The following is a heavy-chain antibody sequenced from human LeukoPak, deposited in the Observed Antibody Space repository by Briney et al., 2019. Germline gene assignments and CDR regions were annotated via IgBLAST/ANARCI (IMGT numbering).Heavy chain of an antibody. J-gene: IGHJ3*02. CDR3: ARVYYDFWSGTGGDGAFDI. CDR1: GGSISSSSYY. V-gene: IGHV4-39*07. CDR2: IYYSGST. Sequence: SETLSLTCTVSGGSISSSSYYWGWIRQPPGKGLEWIGSIYYSGSTYYNPSLKSRVTISVDTSKNQFSLKLSSVTAADTAVYYCARVYYDFWSGTGGDGAFDIWGQGTMVTVSS. D-gene: IGHD3-3*01.